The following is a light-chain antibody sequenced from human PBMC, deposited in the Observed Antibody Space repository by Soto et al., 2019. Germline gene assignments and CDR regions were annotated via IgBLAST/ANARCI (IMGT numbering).Light chain of an antibody. CDR1: QSISSY. Sequence: DIQMTKSPSSLSASVGDRVTINCRASQSISSYLNWYQQKPWKAPKLLIYAASSLQSAVPSRFSGSGSETDFTLTISSLQPEDCATYYCQQSYSSPLTLGGGTKVEIK. CDR2: AAS. J-gene: IGKJ4*01. V-gene: IGKV1-39*01. CDR3: QQSYSSPLT.